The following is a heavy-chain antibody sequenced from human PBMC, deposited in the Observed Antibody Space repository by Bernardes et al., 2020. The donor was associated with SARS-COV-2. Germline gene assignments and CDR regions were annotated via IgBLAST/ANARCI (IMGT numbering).Heavy chain of an antibody. CDR1: GYSFTSYW. J-gene: IGHJ5*02. CDR3: ARHALGCSGGSCYFWFDP. Sequence: GESRKISCKGSGYSFTSYWISWVRQMPGKGLEWMGRIDPSDSYTNYSPSFQGHVTISADKSISTAYLQWSSLKASDTAMYYCARHALGCSGGSCYFWFDPWGQGTLVTVSS. D-gene: IGHD2-15*01. CDR2: IDPSDSYT. V-gene: IGHV5-10-1*01.